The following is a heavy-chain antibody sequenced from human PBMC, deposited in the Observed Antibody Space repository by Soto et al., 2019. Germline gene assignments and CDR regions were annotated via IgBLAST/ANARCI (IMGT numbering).Heavy chain of an antibody. Sequence: GGSLRLSCAASGFTFSTHDMSWVRQAPRKGLEWVSTMSTSGGTYYANSVKGRFTISRDNSKKTLYLQMNSLRADDTAVYYCAKGLDTGWYFFDYWGHGTLVTVSS. J-gene: IGHJ4*01. CDR2: MSTSGGT. D-gene: IGHD6-19*01. V-gene: IGHV3-23*01. CDR3: AKGLDTGWYFFDY. CDR1: GFTFSTHD.